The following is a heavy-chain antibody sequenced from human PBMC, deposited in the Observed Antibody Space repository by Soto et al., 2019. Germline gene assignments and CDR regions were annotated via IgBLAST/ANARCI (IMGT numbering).Heavy chain of an antibody. CDR1: GFTLSSFW. CDR2: IKEDGSEK. D-gene: IGHD3-16*01. J-gene: IGHJ4*02. Sequence: PGGSLRLSCAASGFTLSSFWMTWVRQAPGKGLQWVANIKEDGSEKYYVDSVKGRFTISRDNAKNSLYLQMISLRVEDTAVYYCARGLMGGFWGQGTLVTVSS. V-gene: IGHV3-7*01. CDR3: ARGLMGGF.